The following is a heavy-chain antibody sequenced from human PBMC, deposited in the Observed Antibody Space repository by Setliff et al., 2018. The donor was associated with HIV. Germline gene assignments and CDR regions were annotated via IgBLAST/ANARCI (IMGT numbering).Heavy chain of an antibody. CDR1: GLTFNRYW. J-gene: IGHJ4*02. V-gene: IGHV3-7*01. Sequence: GSLRLSCVASGLTFNRYWMSWVRQVPGKGLEWVSNTKYDGSESYYVDSVKGRFTISRDNAKNSLYLQMNSLRAEDTAVYYCARLDYWGQGTLVTVSS. CDR2: TKYDGSES. CDR3: ARLDY.